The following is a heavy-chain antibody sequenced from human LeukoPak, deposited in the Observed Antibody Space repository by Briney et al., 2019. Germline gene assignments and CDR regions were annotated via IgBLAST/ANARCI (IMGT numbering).Heavy chain of an antibody. Sequence: GGSLRLSCAASGFTFSSYAMHWVRQAPGKGLEWVAVISYDGGNKYYADSVKGRFTISRDNSKNTLYLQMNSLRAEDTAVYYCARFGILTAPYYYCGMDVWGQGTTVTVSS. CDR2: ISYDGGNK. D-gene: IGHD3-9*01. CDR3: ARFGILTAPYYYCGMDV. CDR1: GFTFSSYA. J-gene: IGHJ6*02. V-gene: IGHV3-30*04.